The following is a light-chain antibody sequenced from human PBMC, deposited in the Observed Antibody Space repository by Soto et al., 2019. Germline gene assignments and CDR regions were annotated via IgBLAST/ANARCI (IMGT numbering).Light chain of an antibody. CDR1: QDVRNY. J-gene: IGKJ1*01. V-gene: IGKV1-6*01. Sequence: AIQMTQSPSSLSASIGDRVIITCRASQDVRNYVGWYQQRPGKAPNLLIYGASSLQSGVPSRFSGSGSGTDFTLTISSLQPEDSATYYCLQDRTHFWTFGQGTKVEIK. CDR3: LQDRTHFWT. CDR2: GAS.